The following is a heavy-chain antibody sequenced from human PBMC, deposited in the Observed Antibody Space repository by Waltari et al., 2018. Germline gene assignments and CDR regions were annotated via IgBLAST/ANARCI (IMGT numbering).Heavy chain of an antibody. CDR2: IKHIGST. D-gene: IGHD1-26*01. Sequence: QVQLQQWGAGLLKPSETLSLTCAVYGGSFSGYYWSWIRQPPGKGLEWIGEIKHIGSTHYNPSLKSRVTISVDTSKNQFSLKLSSVTAADTAVYYCARGRAYGWELLALLQSWFDPWGQGTLVTVSS. CDR3: ARGRAYGWELLALLQSWFDP. V-gene: IGHV4-34*01. J-gene: IGHJ5*02. CDR1: GGSFSGYY.